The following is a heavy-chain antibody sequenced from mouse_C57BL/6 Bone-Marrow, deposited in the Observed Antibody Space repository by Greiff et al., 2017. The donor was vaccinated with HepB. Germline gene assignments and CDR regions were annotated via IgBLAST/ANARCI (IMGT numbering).Heavy chain of an antibody. CDR1: GYAFSSSW. Sequence: VQLQQSGPELVKPGASVKISCKASGYAFSSSWMNWVKQRPGKGLEWIGRIYPGDGDTNYNGKFKGKATLTADKSSSTAYMQLSSLTSDDSAVYFCARRTVVARNYAMDYWGQGTSVTVSS. CDR3: ARRTVVARNYAMDY. J-gene: IGHJ4*01. CDR2: IYPGDGDT. D-gene: IGHD1-1*01. V-gene: IGHV1-82*01.